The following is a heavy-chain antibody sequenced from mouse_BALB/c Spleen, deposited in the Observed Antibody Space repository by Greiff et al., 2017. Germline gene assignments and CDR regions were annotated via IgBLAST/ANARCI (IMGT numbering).Heavy chain of an antibody. CDR1: GYAFSSSW. Sequence: QVQLQQSGPELVKPGASVKISCKASGYAFSSSWMNWVKQRPGQGLEWIGRIYPGDGDTNYNGKFKGKATLTADKSSSTAYMQLSSLTSVDSAVYFCARGGYGGAMDYWGQGTSVTVSS. J-gene: IGHJ4*01. D-gene: IGHD2-14*01. V-gene: IGHV1-82*01. CDR2: IYPGDGDT. CDR3: ARGGYGGAMDY.